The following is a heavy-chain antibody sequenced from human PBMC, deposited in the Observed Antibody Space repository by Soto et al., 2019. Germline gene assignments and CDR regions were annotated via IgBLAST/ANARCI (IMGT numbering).Heavy chain of an antibody. D-gene: IGHD3-22*01. V-gene: IGHV3-53*01. J-gene: IGHJ1*01. Sequence: EVQLVESGGGLIQPGGSLRLSCAASGFTVSSNYMSWVRQAPGKGLEWVSVIYSGGSTYNADSVKGRFTISRDNSKNTLYLQMKSLRAEDTAVYYCARDRVESGYPEYFQHWGQGTLVTVSS. CDR2: IYSGGST. CDR1: GFTVSSNY. CDR3: ARDRVESGYPEYFQH.